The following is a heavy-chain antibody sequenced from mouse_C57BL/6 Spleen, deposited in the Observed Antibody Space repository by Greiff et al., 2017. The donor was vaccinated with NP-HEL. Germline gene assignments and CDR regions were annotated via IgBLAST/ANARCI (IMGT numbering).Heavy chain of an antibody. J-gene: IGHJ2*01. D-gene: IGHD1-1*01. CDR1: GFNIKDDY. Sequence: EVQVVESGAELVRPGASVKLSCTASGFNIKDDYMHWVKQRPEQGLEWIGWIDPENGDTEYASKFQGKATITADTSSNTAYLQLSSLTSEDTAVYYCTPNYYGSLYYFDYWGQGTTLTVSS. CDR2: IDPENGDT. CDR3: TPNYYGSLYYFDY. V-gene: IGHV14-4*01.